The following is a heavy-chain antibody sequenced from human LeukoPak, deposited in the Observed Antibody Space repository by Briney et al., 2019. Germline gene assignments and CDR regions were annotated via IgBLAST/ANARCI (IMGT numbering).Heavy chain of an antibody. Sequence: ASVKVSCKASGYTFTSYGISWVRQAPGQGLEWMGWISANDGNADYPQKLQGRVTMTTDTSTSTAYMELRSLRSDDTAVYYCARESHVTREDYWGQGTLVTVSS. V-gene: IGHV1-18*01. CDR2: ISANDGNA. CDR3: ARESHVTREDY. CDR1: GYTFTSYG. D-gene: IGHD3-10*01. J-gene: IGHJ4*02.